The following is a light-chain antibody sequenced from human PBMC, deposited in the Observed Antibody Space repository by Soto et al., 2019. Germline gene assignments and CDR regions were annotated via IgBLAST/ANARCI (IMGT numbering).Light chain of an antibody. CDR3: SSFTGSNTWV. J-gene: IGLJ3*02. V-gene: IGLV2-8*01. Sequence: QSALTQPPSASGSPGQAVAISCTGTSSDVGRYNLVSWYQQHPGKAPKLIIYEVIKRPSGVPDRFSGSKSGDTASLTVSGLQAEDEADYYCSSFTGSNTWVFGGGTQLTVL. CDR2: EVI. CDR1: SSDVGRYNL.